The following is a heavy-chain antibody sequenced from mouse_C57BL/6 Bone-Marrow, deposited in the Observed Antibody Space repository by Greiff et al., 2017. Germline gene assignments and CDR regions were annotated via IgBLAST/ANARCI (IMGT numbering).Heavy chain of an antibody. CDR1: GYTFTSYW. Sequence: VQLQQPGAELVRPGSSVKLSCKASGYTFTSYWMHWVKQRPIQGLEWIGNIDPSDSETHYYQKFKDKATLTVDKSSSTAYMQLIRLTSEDSAVYYCAWWGCDYDVYASFAYWGQGTLVTVSA. CDR2: IDPSDSET. V-gene: IGHV1-52*01. CDR3: AWWGCDYDVYASFAY. J-gene: IGHJ3*01. D-gene: IGHD2-4*01.